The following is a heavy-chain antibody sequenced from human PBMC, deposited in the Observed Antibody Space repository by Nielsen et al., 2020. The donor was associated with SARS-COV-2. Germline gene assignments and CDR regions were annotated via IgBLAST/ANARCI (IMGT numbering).Heavy chain of an antibody. CDR3: AKDWTAIVVVPSGGVDY. CDR2: ISYDGSNK. V-gene: IGHV3-30*18. Sequence: GGSLRLSCGASGFTFSTYGMHWVRQAPGKGLEWVAAISYDGSNKYYVDSVKGRFTISRDNSKNTLYLQMSSLREEDTAVYYCAKDWTAIVVVPSGGVDYWGQGTLVTVSS. J-gene: IGHJ4*02. CDR1: GFTFSTYG. D-gene: IGHD2-15*01.